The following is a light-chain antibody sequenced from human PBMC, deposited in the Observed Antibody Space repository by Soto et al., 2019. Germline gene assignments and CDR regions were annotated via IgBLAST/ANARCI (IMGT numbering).Light chain of an antibody. V-gene: IGKV3-20*01. CDR1: QSVSSSY. Sequence: EIVLTQSPGTLSLSPGERATLSCRASQSVSSSYLAWYQQKPGQAPRLLIYGASSRATGIPDRFSGSGSRTDFTLTISRLEPEAFAVYYCQQYGSSPRTFGQGTKVEIK. CDR2: GAS. J-gene: IGKJ1*01. CDR3: QQYGSSPRT.